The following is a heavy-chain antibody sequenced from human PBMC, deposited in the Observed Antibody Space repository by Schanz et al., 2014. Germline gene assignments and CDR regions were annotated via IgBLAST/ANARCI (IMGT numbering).Heavy chain of an antibody. CDR3: ALREKPYGPFAS. CDR2: IYYSGNT. CDR1: GGSISSGGYS. D-gene: IGHD3-10*01. Sequence: QVQLQESGSGLMKPSQTLSLTCAVSGGSISSGGYSWNWIRQSPGKGLEWIGYIYYSGNTYYNPSLKSRVTISVDRSKNQFALRLDSVTAADTAVYYCALREKPYGPFASWGQGALGTVSS. V-gene: IGHV4-30-2*06. J-gene: IGHJ4*02.